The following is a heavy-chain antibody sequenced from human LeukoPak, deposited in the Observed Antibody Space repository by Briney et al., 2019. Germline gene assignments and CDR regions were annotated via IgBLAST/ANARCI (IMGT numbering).Heavy chain of an antibody. CDR3: ARQDTMVRGYYMDV. Sequence: SETLSLTCTVSGGSISSSSYYWGWIRQPPGKGLEWIGSIYYSGSTYYNPSLKSRVTISVDTSKNQFSLKLSSVTAADTAVYYCARQDTMVRGYYMDVCGKGTTVTISS. CDR1: GGSISSSSYY. D-gene: IGHD3-10*01. CDR2: IYYSGST. J-gene: IGHJ6*03. V-gene: IGHV4-39*01.